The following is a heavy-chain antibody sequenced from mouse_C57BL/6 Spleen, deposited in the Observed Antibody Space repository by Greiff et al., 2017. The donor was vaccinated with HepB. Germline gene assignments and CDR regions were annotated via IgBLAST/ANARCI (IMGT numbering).Heavy chain of an antibody. D-gene: IGHD2-5*01. Sequence: QVQLKESGPELVKPGASVKISCKASGYAFSSSWMNWVKQRPGKGLEWIGRIYPGDGDTNYNGKFKGKATLTADKSSSTASMQLSSLTSEDSAVYFCARDYSSAMDYWGQGTSVTVSS. CDR2: IYPGDGDT. CDR3: ARDYSSAMDY. J-gene: IGHJ4*01. CDR1: GYAFSSSW. V-gene: IGHV1-82*01.